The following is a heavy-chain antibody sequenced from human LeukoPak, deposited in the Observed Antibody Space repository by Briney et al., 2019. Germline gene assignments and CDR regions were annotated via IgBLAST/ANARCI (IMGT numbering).Heavy chain of an antibody. D-gene: IGHD1-26*01. CDR2: IYYSGST. Sequence: SETLSLTCTVSGGSISSYYWSWIRQPPGKGLEWIGYIYYSGSTNYNRGLYGGVTISVDTSKKQFSLTLSSVPAAGTAVCFCAGEGASFDYWGQGTLVTVSS. CDR3: AGEGASFDY. V-gene: IGHV4-59*08. J-gene: IGHJ4*02. CDR1: GGSISSYY.